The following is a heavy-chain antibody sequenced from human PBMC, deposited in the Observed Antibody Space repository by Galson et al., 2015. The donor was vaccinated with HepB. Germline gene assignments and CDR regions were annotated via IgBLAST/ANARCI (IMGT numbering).Heavy chain of an antibody. CDR2: IIPIFGTA. V-gene: IGHV1-69*06. Sequence: SVKVSCKASGGTFSSYAISWVRQAPGQGLEWMGGIIPIFGTANYAQKFQGRVTINADKSTSTAYMELSSLRSEDTAVYYCARGHSPSGYYYYGMDVWGQGTTVTVSS. CDR1: GGTFSSYA. J-gene: IGHJ6*02. D-gene: IGHD1-26*01. CDR3: ARGHSPSGYYYYGMDV.